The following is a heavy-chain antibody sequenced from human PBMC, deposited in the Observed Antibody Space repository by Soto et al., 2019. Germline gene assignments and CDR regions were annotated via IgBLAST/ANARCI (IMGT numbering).Heavy chain of an antibody. CDR1: GLIFENFG. J-gene: IGHJ5*02. CDR2: ISGSGFKK. V-gene: IGHV3-23*01. D-gene: IGHD1-1*01. Sequence: GGSLRLSCAASGLIFENFGMSWVRQAPGKGLEWISSISGSGFKKYYADSVKGRFTISRDNSKSTVCLELNNLSAEDTAVYHCAKNQGVELVPLATVDWFDPWGQGSVVTVSS. CDR3: AKNQGVELVPLATVDWFDP.